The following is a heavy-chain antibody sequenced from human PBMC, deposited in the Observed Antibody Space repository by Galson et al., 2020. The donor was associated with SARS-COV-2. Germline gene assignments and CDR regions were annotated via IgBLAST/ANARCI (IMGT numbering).Heavy chain of an antibody. CDR2: ISYDGSNK. J-gene: IGHJ6*02. V-gene: IGHV3-30-3*01. CDR3: ATQDGVGGVRYYYEYGMDV. Sequence: GSLRLSCAASGFTFSSYAMHWVRQAPGKGLEWVAVISYDGSNKYYAHSVKGRFTISRDNSKNTLYLQMNSLRDEDTAVYYCATQDGVGGVRYYYEYGMDVWGQGTTSTVSS. D-gene: IGHD1-26*01. CDR1: GFTFSSYA.